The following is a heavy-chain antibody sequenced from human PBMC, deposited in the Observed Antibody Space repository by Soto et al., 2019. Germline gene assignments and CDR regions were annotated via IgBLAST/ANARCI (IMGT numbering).Heavy chain of an antibody. J-gene: IGHJ5*02. CDR2: ISAYNGNT. D-gene: IGHD6-13*01. CDR3: ARDGSSSWYGWFAP. V-gene: IGHV1-18*01. Sequence: ASVKVSCKSSGYPFTSYVISWVRQAPGQGLEWMGWISAYNGNTNYAQKLQGRVTMTTDTSTSTAYMELRSLRSDDTAVYYCARDGSSSWYGWFAPWGQGTLVTVSS. CDR1: GYPFTSYV.